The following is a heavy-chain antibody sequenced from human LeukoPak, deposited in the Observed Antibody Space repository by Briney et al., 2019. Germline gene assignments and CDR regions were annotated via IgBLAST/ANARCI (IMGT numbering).Heavy chain of an antibody. CDR3: AKTSRDGYTFDY. D-gene: IGHD5-24*01. CDR2: IYPGDSDT. V-gene: IGHV5-51*01. Sequence: HGESLKISCKGSGYSFTTYWIGWLRQMPGKGLEWMGIIYPGDSDTRYSPSFQGQVTISADKSISTTYLQWSSLKASDTAMYYCAKTSRDGYTFDYWGQGTLVTVSS. CDR1: GYSFTTYW. J-gene: IGHJ4*02.